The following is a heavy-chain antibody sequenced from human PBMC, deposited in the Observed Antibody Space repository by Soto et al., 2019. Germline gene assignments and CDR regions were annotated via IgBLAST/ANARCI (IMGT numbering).Heavy chain of an antibody. D-gene: IGHD5-12*01. V-gene: IGHV1-3*01. CDR1: GYTFTSYA. CDR3: ARLSGSVYNWFDP. Sequence: GASVKVSCKASGYTFTSYAMHWVRQAPGQRLEWMGWINAGHGDTKYSQKFQGRVTITRDTSASTAYMELSSLRSEDTAVYYCARLSGSVYNWFDPWGQGTLVTVSS. J-gene: IGHJ5*02. CDR2: INAGHGDT.